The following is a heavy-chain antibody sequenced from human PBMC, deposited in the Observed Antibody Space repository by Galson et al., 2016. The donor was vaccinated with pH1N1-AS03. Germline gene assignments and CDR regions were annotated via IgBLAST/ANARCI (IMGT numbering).Heavy chain of an antibody. D-gene: IGHD3-22*01. Sequence: SVKVSCKASGGTFSRSTISWVRQAPGHGLEWMGRIIPIFNTINYAQKLRGRVTIIADKSTSTAYMELRSLTSEDTAVYYCASSPDYSDTSVYYGTAYWGQGTLVTVSS. CDR1: GGTFSRST. V-gene: IGHV1-69*08. CDR2: IIPIFNTI. CDR3: ASSPDYSDTSVYYGTAY. J-gene: IGHJ4*02.